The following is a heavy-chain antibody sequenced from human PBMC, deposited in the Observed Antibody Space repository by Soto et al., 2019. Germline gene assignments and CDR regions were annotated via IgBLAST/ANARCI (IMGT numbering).Heavy chain of an antibody. D-gene: IGHD1-1*01. CDR1: GFTFSSYS. J-gene: IGHJ4*02. CDR2: ISSSSSYI. CDR3: ASGTTGTTGYDY. V-gene: IGHV3-21*01. Sequence: GGSLRLSCAASGFTFSSYSMNWVRQAPGKGLEWVSSISSSSSYIYYADSVKGRFTISRDNAKNSLYLQMNSLRAEDTAVYYCASGTTGTTGYDYWGQGTLVTVSS.